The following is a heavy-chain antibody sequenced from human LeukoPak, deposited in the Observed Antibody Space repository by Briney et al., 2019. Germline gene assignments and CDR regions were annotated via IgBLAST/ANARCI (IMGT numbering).Heavy chain of an antibody. CDR2: INTNTGNP. CDR1: GYTFASYA. Sequence: GASVKVSCKASGYTFASYAMNWVRQAPGQGLEWTGWINTNTGNPTYAQGFTGRFVFSLDTSVSTAYLQISSLKAEDTAVYYCARIDSPSPVGYSYGYGAFDIWGQGTMVTVSS. CDR3: ARIDSPSPVGYSYGYGAFDI. V-gene: IGHV7-4-1*02. J-gene: IGHJ3*02. D-gene: IGHD5-18*01.